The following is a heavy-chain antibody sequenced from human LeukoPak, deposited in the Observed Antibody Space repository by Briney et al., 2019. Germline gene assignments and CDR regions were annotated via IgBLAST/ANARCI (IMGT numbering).Heavy chain of an antibody. Sequence: PGRSLRLSCAASGFTFSSYAMHWVRQAPGKGLEWVAVISYDGSNKYYADSVKGRFTISRDNSKNTLYLQMNSLRAEDTAVYYCARGYDFWSGYQDYWGQGTLVTVSS. CDR1: GFTFSSYA. D-gene: IGHD3-3*01. J-gene: IGHJ4*02. CDR2: ISYDGSNK. V-gene: IGHV3-30-3*01. CDR3: ARGYDFWSGYQDY.